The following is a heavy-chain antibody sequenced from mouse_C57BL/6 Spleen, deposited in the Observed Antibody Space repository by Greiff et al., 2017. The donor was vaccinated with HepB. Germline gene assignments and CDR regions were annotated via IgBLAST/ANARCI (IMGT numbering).Heavy chain of an antibody. CDR1: GFTFSDAW. D-gene: IGHD1-1*01. CDR3: TRTDYYGSNYAMDY. CDR2: IRNKANNHAT. J-gene: IGHJ4*01. Sequence: DVMLVESGGGLVQPGGSMKLSCAASGFTFSDAWMDWVRQSPEKGLEWVAEIRNKANNHATYYAESVKGRFTISRDDSKSSVYLQMNSLRAEDTGIYYCTRTDYYGSNYAMDYWGQGTSVTVSS. V-gene: IGHV6-6*01.